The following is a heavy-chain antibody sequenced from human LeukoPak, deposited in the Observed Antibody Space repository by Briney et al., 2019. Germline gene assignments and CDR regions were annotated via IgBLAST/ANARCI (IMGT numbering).Heavy chain of an antibody. CDR2: ISSSGSTI. CDR3: ARAGSGRSPDWFDP. V-gene: IGHV3-48*03. J-gene: IGHJ5*02. CDR1: GFTFSSYE. D-gene: IGHD1-26*01. Sequence: GGSLRLSCAASGFTFSSYEMNWVRQAPGKGLEWVSYISSSGSTIYYAVSVKGRFTISRDNAKNSLYLQMNSLRAEDTAVYYCARAGSGRSPDWFDPWGQGTLVTVSS.